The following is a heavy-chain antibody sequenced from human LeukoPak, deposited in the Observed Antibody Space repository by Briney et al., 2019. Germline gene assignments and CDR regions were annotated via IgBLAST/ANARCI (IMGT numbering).Heavy chain of an antibody. J-gene: IGHJ4*02. Sequence: ASVKVSCRASGGTFISYAISWVRQAPGQGLEWMGGIIPIFGTANYAQKFQGRVTITADESTSTAYMELSSLRSEDTAVYYCARDTPGLSGDYWGQRTLVTVSS. CDR3: ARDTPGLSGDY. V-gene: IGHV1-69*13. CDR2: IIPIFGTA. CDR1: GGTFISYA. D-gene: IGHD2/OR15-2a*01.